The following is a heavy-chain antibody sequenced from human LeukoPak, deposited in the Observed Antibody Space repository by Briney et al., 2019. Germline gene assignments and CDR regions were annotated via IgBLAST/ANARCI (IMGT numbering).Heavy chain of an antibody. CDR3: AKGSHWGWSYDY. J-gene: IGHJ4*02. Sequence: QAGGSLRLSCAASGFTFNNYAMHWVRQAPGKGLEWVAVTSFDGSYSYYADSVRGRFTISRDNSKNTLYLQMNSLRAEDTAVYYCAKGSHWGWSYDYWGQGTLVTVSS. CDR2: TSFDGSYS. D-gene: IGHD6-19*01. CDR1: GFTFNNYA. V-gene: IGHV3-30-3*01.